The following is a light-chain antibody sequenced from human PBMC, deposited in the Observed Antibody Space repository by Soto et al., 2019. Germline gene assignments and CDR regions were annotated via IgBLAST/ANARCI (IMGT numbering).Light chain of an antibody. CDR3: QQYESYWT. Sequence: DIRMTQSPSSLSEPVGDTVTITCRASQSSSTWVAWAQQKPGKAPKLLIYDVSSLESGVPPRFSGSGSGTDFTLTISGLQPDYFATYYCQQYESYWTFGQGTKVDI. V-gene: IGKV1-5*01. J-gene: IGKJ1*01. CDR1: QSSSTW. CDR2: DVS.